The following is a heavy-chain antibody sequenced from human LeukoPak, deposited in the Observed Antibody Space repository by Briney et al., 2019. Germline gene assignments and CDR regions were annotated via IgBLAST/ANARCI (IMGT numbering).Heavy chain of an antibody. V-gene: IGHV3-23*01. Sequence: GGSLRLSCAASGFTFSSYAMSWVRQAPGKGLEWVSAISGSGGITYYADSVKGRFTISRDNSKNTLYLQMNSLRAEDTAVHYCAKVGVVIRDAFDIWGQGTMVTVSS. D-gene: IGHD3-10*01. J-gene: IGHJ3*02. CDR1: GFTFSSYA. CDR2: ISGSGGIT. CDR3: AKVGVVIRDAFDI.